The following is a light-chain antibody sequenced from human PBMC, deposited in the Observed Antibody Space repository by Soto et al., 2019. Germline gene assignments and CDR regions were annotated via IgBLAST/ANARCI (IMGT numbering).Light chain of an antibody. V-gene: IGKV3-15*01. CDR1: QSVSSN. CDR2: DAS. CDR3: QQYKNWPLIT. J-gene: IGKJ5*01. Sequence: EIVMTQSPATLSVSPGERATLSCRASQSVSSNLAWYQQKPGQAPRLLIYDASTRATGLPARFSGSGSGTESTLTVSSLQSEDFAVYYCQQYKNWPLITLGQGTRLEIK.